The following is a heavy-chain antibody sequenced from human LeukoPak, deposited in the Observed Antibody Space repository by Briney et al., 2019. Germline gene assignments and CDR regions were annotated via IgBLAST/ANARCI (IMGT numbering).Heavy chain of an antibody. CDR3: ARVPYYDSSGTNGLLYYGMDV. CDR1: GASISSTPSY. J-gene: IGHJ6*02. V-gene: IGHV4-39*01. D-gene: IGHD3-22*01. Sequence: SETLSLTCTVSGASISSTPSYWGWIRQPPGKGLEWIGSIYYTGTTYYSPSLKSRVTISIDTSNNRCSLRLTSVTAADTALYYCARVPYYDSSGTNGLLYYGMDVWGQGTTVTVSS. CDR2: IYYTGTT.